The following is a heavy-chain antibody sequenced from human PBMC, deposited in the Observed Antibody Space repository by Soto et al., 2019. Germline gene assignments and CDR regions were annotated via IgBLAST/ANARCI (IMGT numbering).Heavy chain of an antibody. J-gene: IGHJ3*01. CDR1: GYTFSTYG. CDR2: INPLKGDT. CDR3: ARVKVPAAILGAFDL. D-gene: IGHD2-2*02. Sequence: ASVKVSCKASGYTFSTYGITWVRQAPGQGLEWMGWINPLKGDTNSAARFQDRLTMTTDTSTRTAYMELRSLTSDDTAVYYCARVKVPAAILGAFDLWGQGTVVTVSS. V-gene: IGHV1-18*01.